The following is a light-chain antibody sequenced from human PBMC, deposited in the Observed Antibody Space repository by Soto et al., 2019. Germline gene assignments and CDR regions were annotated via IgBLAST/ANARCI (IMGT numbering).Light chain of an antibody. V-gene: IGLV2-14*01. CDR1: SSDVGGYNY. CDR2: DVS. CDR3: SSYTSSSTLCV. Sequence: ALTQPASVSGSPGQSITISCTGTSSDVGGYNYVSWYQQHPGKAPKLMIYDVSNRPSGVSNRFSGSKSGNTASLTISGLQAEDEADYYCSSYTSSSTLCVFGTGTKVTVL. J-gene: IGLJ1*01.